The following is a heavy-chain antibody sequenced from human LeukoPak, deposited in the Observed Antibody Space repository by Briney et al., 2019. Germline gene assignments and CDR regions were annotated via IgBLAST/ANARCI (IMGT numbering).Heavy chain of an antibody. J-gene: IGHJ5*02. D-gene: IGHD6-13*01. CDR1: GYTFTDYF. V-gene: IGHV1-2*02. Sequence: GASVKVSCKASGYTFTDYFIHWVRQAPGPGLEWMGWINPNSGATNYAQNFQGRVTMTRDTSITTAYMDLSSLRSDDTAVYYCVRDPIHNSSPSAPGTDGSDPWGQGTLVTVSS. CDR3: VRDPIHNSSPSAPGTDGSDP. CDR2: INPNSGAT.